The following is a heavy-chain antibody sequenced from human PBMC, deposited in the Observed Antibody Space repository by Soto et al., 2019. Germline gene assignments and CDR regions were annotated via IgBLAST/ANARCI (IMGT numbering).Heavy chain of an antibody. CDR3: AIGDSSGYYFDSFDI. J-gene: IGHJ3*02. Sequence: SETLSLTCAVHGASFSAYFWNWIRQPPGKGLEWIGEINHSGSTYYNPSLKSRITISVDTSKNQFSLKLSSVTAADTAVYYCAIGDSSGYYFDSFDIWAQGTMVTVSS. V-gene: IGHV4-34*01. D-gene: IGHD3-22*01. CDR1: GASFSAYF. CDR2: INHSGST.